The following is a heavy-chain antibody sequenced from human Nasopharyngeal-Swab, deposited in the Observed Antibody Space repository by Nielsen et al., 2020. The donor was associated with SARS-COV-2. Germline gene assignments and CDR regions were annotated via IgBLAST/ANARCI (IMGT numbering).Heavy chain of an antibody. CDR1: GFTFGRFW. CDR3: ARDRYSRE. CDR2: IKEDGSET. J-gene: IGHJ4*02. D-gene: IGHD6-13*01. Sequence: GESLKISCAASGFTFGRFWMTWVRQAPGKGLEWVANIKEDGSETNYVESVKGRFTISRDNAKNSLYLQMNSLRAEDTAVYQCARDRYSREWGQGSLVTVSS. V-gene: IGHV3-7*01.